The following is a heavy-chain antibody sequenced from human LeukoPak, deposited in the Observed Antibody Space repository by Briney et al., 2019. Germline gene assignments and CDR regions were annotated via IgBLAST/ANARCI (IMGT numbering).Heavy chain of an antibody. CDR3: ARDRRGSSGYLVY. CDR1: GFTFSSYW. J-gene: IGHJ4*02. CDR2: IKQDGREK. Sequence: GGSLRLSRAASGFTFSSYWMSWVRQAPGKGLEWVANIKQDGREKYYVDSVKGRFTISRDNAKNSLYLQMNSLRAEDTAVYYCARDRRGSSGYLVYWGQGTLVTVSS. V-gene: IGHV3-7*01. D-gene: IGHD3-22*01.